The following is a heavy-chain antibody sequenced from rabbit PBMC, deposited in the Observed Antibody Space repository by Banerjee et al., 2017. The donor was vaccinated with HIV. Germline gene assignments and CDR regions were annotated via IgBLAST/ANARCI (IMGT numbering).Heavy chain of an antibody. CDR2: IYGGSVDST. CDR1: GFSFSSHY. V-gene: IGHV1S47*01. D-gene: IGHD7-1*01. CDR3: ARQHTTDNGCDL. J-gene: IGHJ4*01. Sequence: QEQLVESGGDLVQPEGSLTLTCTASGFSFSSHYMFWVRQAPGKGLEWIGCIYGGSVDSTYYASWAKGRFTITRSTSLNTVTLQLNSLTAADTATYFCARQHTTDNGCDLWGPGTLVTVS.